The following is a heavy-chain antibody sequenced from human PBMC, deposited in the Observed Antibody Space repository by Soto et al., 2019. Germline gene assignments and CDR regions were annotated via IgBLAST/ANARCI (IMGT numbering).Heavy chain of an antibody. CDR2: INPNSGGT. Sequence: ASVKVSCKASGYTFTGYYMHWVRQAPGQGLEWMGWINPNSGGTNYAQKFQGWVTTTRDTSISTAYMELSRLRSDDTAVYYCARQPLYYDILTGYASGYYGIDVWGQGTTVTVSS. CDR3: ARQPLYYDILTGYASGYYGIDV. D-gene: IGHD3-9*01. CDR1: GYTFTGYY. V-gene: IGHV1-2*04. J-gene: IGHJ6*02.